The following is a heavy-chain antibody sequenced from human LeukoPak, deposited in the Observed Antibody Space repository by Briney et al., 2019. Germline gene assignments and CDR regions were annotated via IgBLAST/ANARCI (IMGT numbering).Heavy chain of an antibody. CDR1: GGSVSDYY. V-gene: IGHV4-59*02. CDR2: IYYSGST. Sequence: SETLSLTCTISGGSVSDYYWSWIRQSPGKGLEWIGYIYYSGSTNYNPSLKSRVTISVDTSKNQFSLNLSSVTAADTAVYYCARGYTSGWSPALDIWGQGTMVTVSS. J-gene: IGHJ3*02. D-gene: IGHD6-19*01. CDR3: ARGYTSGWSPALDI.